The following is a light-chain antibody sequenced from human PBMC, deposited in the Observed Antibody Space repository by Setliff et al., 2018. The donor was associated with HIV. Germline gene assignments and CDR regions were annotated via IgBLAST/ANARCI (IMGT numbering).Light chain of an antibody. V-gene: IGKV1-9*01. CDR2: VAS. J-gene: IGKJ4*01. CDR3: QHYHSYPLT. Sequence: IQLTQSPSFLAASVGDRVTITCRASQGISSYLAWYQQKPGKDSKILIYVASTLQSGVPSRFSGSGSGTEFTLTISSLQPEDSATYYCQHYHSYPLTFGGGTKVDIK. CDR1: QGISSY.